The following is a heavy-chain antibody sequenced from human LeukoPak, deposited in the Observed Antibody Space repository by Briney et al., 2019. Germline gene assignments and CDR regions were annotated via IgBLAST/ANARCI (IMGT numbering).Heavy chain of an antibody. CDR1: GFTFSSYG. D-gene: IGHD6-19*01. J-gene: IGHJ4*02. V-gene: IGHV3-33*01. CDR2: IWYDGSNK. Sequence: GGSLRLSCAASGFTFSSYGMNWVRQAPGKGLEWVAVIWYDGSNKYHADSVKGRFTISRDNSKNTVYLQMNSLRAEDTAVYYCARLGSAWSFDYWGQGTLSPSPQ. CDR3: ARLGSAWSFDY.